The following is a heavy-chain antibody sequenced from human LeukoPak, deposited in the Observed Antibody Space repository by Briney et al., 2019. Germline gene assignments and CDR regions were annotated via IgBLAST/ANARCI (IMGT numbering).Heavy chain of an antibody. Sequence: PERSLRLSSAASGFTFSSYAMHWVRQAPGKGLEWVAVISYDGRNKYYADSVKGRFTISRDNSKNTLYLQMNSLRAEDMAVYYCASGSPNYYDSSGYDPAEYFQHWGQGTLVTVSS. V-gene: IGHV3-30*04. CDR3: ASGSPNYYDSSGYDPAEYFQH. D-gene: IGHD3-22*01. J-gene: IGHJ1*01. CDR2: ISYDGRNK. CDR1: GFTFSSYA.